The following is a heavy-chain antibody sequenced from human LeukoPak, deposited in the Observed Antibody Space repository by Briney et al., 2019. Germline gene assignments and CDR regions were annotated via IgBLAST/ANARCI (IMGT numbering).Heavy chain of an antibody. V-gene: IGHV3-9*01. J-gene: IGHJ6*02. CDR2: ISWNSGSI. Sequence: GRSLRLSCAASGFTFDDYAMHWVRQAPGKGLEWVSGISWNSGSIGYADSVKGRFTTSRDNAKNSLYLQMNSLRAEDTALYYCAKDMRGSSWLGMDVWGQGTTVTVSS. CDR3: AKDMRGSSWLGMDV. CDR1: GFTFDDYA. D-gene: IGHD6-13*01.